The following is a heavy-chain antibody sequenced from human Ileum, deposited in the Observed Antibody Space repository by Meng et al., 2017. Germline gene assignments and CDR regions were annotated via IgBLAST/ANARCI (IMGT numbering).Heavy chain of an antibody. Sequence: QVQLQESGPGLVKPSETLSLTCTVSGGSISSYYWSWIRQPPGKGLEWIGYIYYSGSTYYNPSLKSRLTISVDTSKNQFSLKLSSVTAADTAVYYCARDRDSSGYYPYWGQGTLVTVSS. J-gene: IGHJ4*02. D-gene: IGHD3-22*01. CDR1: GGSISSYY. CDR3: ARDRDSSGYYPY. CDR2: IYYSGST. V-gene: IGHV4-59*12.